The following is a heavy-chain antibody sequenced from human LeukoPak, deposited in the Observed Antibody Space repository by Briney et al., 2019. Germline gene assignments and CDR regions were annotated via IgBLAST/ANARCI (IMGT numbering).Heavy chain of an antibody. V-gene: IGHV3-23*01. D-gene: IGHD1-20*01. CDR2: ISSSGGST. CDR1: GFTFSSYA. Sequence: GGSLRLSCAASGFTFSSYAITWVRQAPGKGLEWVSAISSSGGSTDYADSVKGRFTISRDNSKNTLYLQMKSLRAEDTAVYYCAKKMSITAASQVDYWGQGTLVTVSS. J-gene: IGHJ4*02. CDR3: AKKMSITAASQVDY.